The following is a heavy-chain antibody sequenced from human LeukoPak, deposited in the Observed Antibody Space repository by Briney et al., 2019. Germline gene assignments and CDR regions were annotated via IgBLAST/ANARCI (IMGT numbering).Heavy chain of an antibody. D-gene: IGHD3-9*01. CDR1: GFTFSSYA. J-gene: IGHJ4*02. Sequence: PGGSLRLSCAASGFTFSSYAVGWVRQAPGRGLEWVSAISGSGGSTYYADSVKGRFTISRDNSKNTLYLQLNSLRAEDTAVYYCAKSELRHFDRLPNYFHYWGQGTLVTVSS. V-gene: IGHV3-23*01. CDR3: AKSELRHFDRLPNYFHY. CDR2: ISGSGGST.